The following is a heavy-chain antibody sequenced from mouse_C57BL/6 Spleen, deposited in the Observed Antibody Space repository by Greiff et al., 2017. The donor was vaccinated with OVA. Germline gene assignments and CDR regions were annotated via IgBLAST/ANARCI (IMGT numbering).Heavy chain of an antibody. CDR1: GFSFNTYA. CDR2: IRSKSNNYAT. D-gene: IGHD2-4*01. V-gene: IGHV10-1*01. CDR3: VSYDYGVFAY. J-gene: IGHJ3*01. Sequence: DVKLVESGGGLVQPKGSLKLSCAASGFSFNTYAMNWVRQAPGKGLEWVARIRSKSNNYATYYADSVKDRFTISRDDSESMLYLQMNNLKTEDTAMYYCVSYDYGVFAYWGQGTLVTVSA.